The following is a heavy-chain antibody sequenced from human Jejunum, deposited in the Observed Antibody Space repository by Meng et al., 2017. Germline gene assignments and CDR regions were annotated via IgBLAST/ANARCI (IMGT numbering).Heavy chain of an antibody. Sequence: ASVKVSCKASGYTFTAYYIHWVRQAPGQGLEWMGWIKPNNGDTKYAQKFQGRVTMTRDTSISTAYMDLSSLRSDDTAVYYCSRSWIEVWSPDFDFWGQGTLVTVSS. J-gene: IGHJ4*02. D-gene: IGHD5-18*01. V-gene: IGHV1-2*02. CDR2: IKPNNGDT. CDR1: GYTFTAYY. CDR3: SRSWIEVWSPDFDF.